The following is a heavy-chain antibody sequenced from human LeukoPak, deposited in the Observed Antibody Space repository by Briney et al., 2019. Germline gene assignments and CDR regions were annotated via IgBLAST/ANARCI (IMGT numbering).Heavy chain of an antibody. D-gene: IGHD5-24*01. CDR2: ISAYNGNT. J-gene: IGHJ6*03. Sequence: ASVKVSCKASGYTFTSYGISWVRQAPGQGLEWMGWISAYNGNTNYAQKLQGRVTMTTDTSTSTAYMELRSLRSDDTAVYYCARVTSRDGYNFGRNRGMDVWGKGTTVTVSS. CDR3: ARVTSRDGYNFGRNRGMDV. CDR1: GYTFTSYG. V-gene: IGHV1-18*01.